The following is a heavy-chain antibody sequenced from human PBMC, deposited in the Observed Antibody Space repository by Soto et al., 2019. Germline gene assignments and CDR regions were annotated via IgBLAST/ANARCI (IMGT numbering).Heavy chain of an antibody. CDR1: GYTFTGYY. J-gene: IGHJ6*02. CDR3: ARALRSGNYYYYYGMDV. CDR2: INPNIGGT. V-gene: IGHV1-2*04. Sequence: ASVKVSCKASGYTFTGYYMHWVRQAPGQGLDWIGWINPNIGGTNYAQKFQGWVTMTRDTSISTAYMELSRLRSDDTAVYYCARALRSGNYYYYYGMDVWGQGTTVTVSS. D-gene: IGHD3-10*01.